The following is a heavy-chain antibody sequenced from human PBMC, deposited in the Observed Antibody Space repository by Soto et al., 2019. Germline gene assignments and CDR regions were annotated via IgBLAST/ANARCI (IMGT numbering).Heavy chain of an antibody. CDR1: EGTFSSYA. Sequence: QVQLVQSGAEVKKPGSSVKVSCKASEGTFSSYAISWVRQAPGQGLEWMGGIIPIFGTANYAQKFQGGVTITADESTSTAYMELSSLRSEDTAVYYCARAKVHSWYHYYYYGMDVWGQGTTVTVSS. CDR2: IIPIFGTA. D-gene: IGHD6-13*01. CDR3: ARAKVHSWYHYYYYGMDV. J-gene: IGHJ6*02. V-gene: IGHV1-69*01.